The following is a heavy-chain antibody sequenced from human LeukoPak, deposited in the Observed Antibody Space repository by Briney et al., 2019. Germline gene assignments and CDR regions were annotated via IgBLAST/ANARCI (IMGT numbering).Heavy chain of an antibody. CDR2: IYTSGSN. J-gene: IGHJ4*02. Sequence: SETLSLSGTVSGGFISSYYWSWIRQPPRKGLEWIGYIYTSGSNNYNPSLKSRVTISVDTSKNQFSLKLSSVTAADTAVYYCARLGGYYYDSSGYYPYYFDYWGQGTLVTVSS. CDR3: ARLGGYYYDSSGYYPYYFDY. D-gene: IGHD3-22*01. CDR1: GGFISSYY. V-gene: IGHV4-4*09.